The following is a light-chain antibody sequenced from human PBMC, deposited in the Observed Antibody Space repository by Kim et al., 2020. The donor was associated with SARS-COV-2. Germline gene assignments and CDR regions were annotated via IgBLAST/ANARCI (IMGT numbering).Light chain of an antibody. J-gene: IGKJ5*01. V-gene: IGKV1-5*01. Sequence: DIRMTQSPSTLSAAVGDRVTITCRASQSVSTWLAWYQQKPGKAPKLLIYGASILETGVPSRFSGSGSATEFTLTINNLQPDDFATYYCQQYNTYPITFGPGTRLEIK. CDR1: QSVSTW. CDR2: GAS. CDR3: QQYNTYPIT.